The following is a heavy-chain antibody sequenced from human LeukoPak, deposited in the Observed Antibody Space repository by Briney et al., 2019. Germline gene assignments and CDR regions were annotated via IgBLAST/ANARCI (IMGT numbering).Heavy chain of an antibody. CDR2: IWYDGSNK. J-gene: IGHJ4*02. D-gene: IGHD3-3*01. V-gene: IGHV3-33*01. CDR1: GFTFSSYG. CDR3: VRGTYYDFWSTFDY. Sequence: GGSLRLSCAASGFTFSSYGMHWVRQAPGKGLEWVAVIWYDGSNKYYADSVKGRFTISRDNSKNTLYLQMDSLRAEDTAVYYCVRGTYYDFWSTFDYWGQGTLVTVSS.